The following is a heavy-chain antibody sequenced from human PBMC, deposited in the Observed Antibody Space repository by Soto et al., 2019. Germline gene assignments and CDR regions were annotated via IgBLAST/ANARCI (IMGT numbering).Heavy chain of an antibody. CDR3: VKDRDWSFDF. V-gene: IGHV3-43*01. J-gene: IGHJ4*02. Sequence: GGSLRLSCATSGFNFDVHTMHWVRQAPGKGLEWVSFINWDGSDRDYADSVKGRFTISRDNNKNSLHLEMNSLRTEDTALYYCVKDRDWSFDFWGQGTQVTVSS. D-gene: IGHD3-9*01. CDR2: INWDGSDR. CDR1: GFNFDVHT.